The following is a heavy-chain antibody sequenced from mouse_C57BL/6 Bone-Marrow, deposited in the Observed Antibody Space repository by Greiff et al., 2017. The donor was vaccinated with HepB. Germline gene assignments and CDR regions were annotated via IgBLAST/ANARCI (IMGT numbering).Heavy chain of an antibody. CDR3: VRQGATVVPYFDY. J-gene: IGHJ2*01. Sequence: EVQLQQSGGGLVQPKGSLKLSCAASGFSFNTYAMNWVRQAPGKGLEWVARIRSKSNNYATYYADSVKDRFTISRDDSESMLYLQMNNLKTEDTAMYYGVRQGATVVPYFDYWGQGTTLTVSS. D-gene: IGHD1-1*01. V-gene: IGHV10-1*01. CDR1: GFSFNTYA. CDR2: IRSKSNNYAT.